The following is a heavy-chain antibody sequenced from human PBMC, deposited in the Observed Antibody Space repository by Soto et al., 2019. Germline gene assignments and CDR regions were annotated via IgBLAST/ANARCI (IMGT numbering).Heavy chain of an antibody. CDR2: INSSGST. V-gene: IGHV4-30-4*01. Sequence: QVQLQESGPGLVKPSQTLSLSCTLSGASISSGNYYWGWIRHSPGKGLEWIAYINSSGSTYWNQSLRGRIPMSVDTWKNQFSLKLRSVSAADTAVYYCARVPPGSGTYFNYYYVMDVWGQGTTVSVSS. D-gene: IGHD3-10*01. J-gene: IGHJ6*02. CDR1: GASISSGNYY. CDR3: ARVPPGSGTYFNYYYVMDV.